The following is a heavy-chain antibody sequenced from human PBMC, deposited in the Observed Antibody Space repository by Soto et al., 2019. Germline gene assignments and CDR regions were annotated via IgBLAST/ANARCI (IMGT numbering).Heavy chain of an antibody. CDR3: ARAGIVAGYYYYYGMDV. Sequence: ASVKVSCKASGYTFTGYYMHWVRQAPGQGLEWMGWINPNSGGTNYAQKFQGRVTMTRDTSISTAYMELSRLRSDDTAVYYCARAGIVAGYYYYYGMDVWGQWTTVTVSS. D-gene: IGHD1-26*01. CDR1: GYTFTGYY. V-gene: IGHV1-2*02. CDR2: INPNSGGT. J-gene: IGHJ6*02.